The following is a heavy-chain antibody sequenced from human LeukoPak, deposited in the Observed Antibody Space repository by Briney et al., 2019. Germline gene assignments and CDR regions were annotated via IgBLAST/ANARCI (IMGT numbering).Heavy chain of an antibody. Sequence: PGGSLRLSCAASGFTFSSYAMSWVRQAPGKGLEWVSAISGSGGSTYYADSVKGRFTTSRDNSKNTLYLQMNSLRAEDTAVYYCAIAYCSGGSCYSNSVPYWGQGTLVTVSS. J-gene: IGHJ4*02. D-gene: IGHD2-15*01. CDR2: ISGSGGST. V-gene: IGHV3-23*01. CDR1: GFTFSSYA. CDR3: AIAYCSGGSCYSNSVPY.